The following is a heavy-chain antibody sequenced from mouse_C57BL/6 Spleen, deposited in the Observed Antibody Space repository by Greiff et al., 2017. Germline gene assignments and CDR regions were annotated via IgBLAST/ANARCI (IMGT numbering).Heavy chain of an antibody. Sequence: EVQLQQSGAELVRPGASVKLSCTASGFNIKDYYMHWVKQRPEQGLEWIGRIDPEDGDTEYAPKFQGKATMTADTSSNTAYLQLSSLTSEDTAVYYCTTYARFTVVATEGFAYWGQGTLVTVSA. V-gene: IGHV14-1*01. J-gene: IGHJ3*01. CDR1: GFNIKDYY. CDR3: TTYARFTVVATEGFAY. CDR2: IDPEDGDT. D-gene: IGHD1-1*01.